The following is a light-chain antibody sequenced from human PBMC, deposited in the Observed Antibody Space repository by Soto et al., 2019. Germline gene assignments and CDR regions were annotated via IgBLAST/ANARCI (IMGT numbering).Light chain of an antibody. J-gene: IGKJ2*01. CDR3: QQYNSYSRYT. V-gene: IGKV1-5*03. CDR2: QAS. CDR1: QSIGSW. Sequence: DIQMTQSPSTLSASVGDRVTITCRASQSIGSWLAWYQQKPGKAPKLLIYQASSLESGVPSRFSGSGSGTEFTLTISSLQPDDFVTYYCQQYNSYSRYTFGQGTKLEIK.